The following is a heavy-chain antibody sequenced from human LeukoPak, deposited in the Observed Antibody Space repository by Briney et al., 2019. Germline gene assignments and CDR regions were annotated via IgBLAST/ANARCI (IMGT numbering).Heavy chain of an antibody. CDR1: GGSISTYY. D-gene: IGHD2/OR15-2a*01. J-gene: IGHJ5*02. CDR3: ARHLNVRNSPTNWFDP. CDR2: IYTNGNT. V-gene: IGHV4-4*07. Sequence: SETLSLTCIVSGGSISTYYWTWIRQPAGKGLEWIGRIYTNGNTNYNPSLKTRVTLSVDTSKNQFSLKLSSVTAADTAVYYCARHLNVRNSPTNWFDPWGQGTLVTVSS.